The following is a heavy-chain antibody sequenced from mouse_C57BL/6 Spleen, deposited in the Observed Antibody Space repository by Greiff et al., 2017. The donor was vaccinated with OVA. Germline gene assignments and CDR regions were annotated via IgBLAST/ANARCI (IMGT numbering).Heavy chain of an antibody. Sequence: QVQLQQPGAELVKPGASVKMSCKASGYTFTSYWITWVKQRPGQGLEWIGDIYPGSGSTNYNEKFKSKATLTVDTSSSTAYMQLSSLTSEDSAVYYCARSRDSSGYVAYWGQGTLVTVSA. CDR2: IYPGSGST. V-gene: IGHV1-55*01. CDR1: GYTFTSYW. J-gene: IGHJ3*01. CDR3: ARSRDSSGYVAY. D-gene: IGHD3-2*02.